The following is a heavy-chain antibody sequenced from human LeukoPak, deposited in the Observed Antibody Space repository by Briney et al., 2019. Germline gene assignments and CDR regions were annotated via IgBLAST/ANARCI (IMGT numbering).Heavy chain of an antibody. CDR2: ISGSGGST. V-gene: IGHV3-23*01. CDR3: AKIWAYGDYIDY. Sequence: PGGSLRLSCAASGFTFSSYAMSWVRQAPGKGLEWVSAISGSGGSTYYADSVKGRFTISRDNCKNTLYLQMNSLRAEDTAVYYCAKIWAYGDYIDYWGQGTLVTVSS. CDR1: GFTFSSYA. D-gene: IGHD4-17*01. J-gene: IGHJ4*02.